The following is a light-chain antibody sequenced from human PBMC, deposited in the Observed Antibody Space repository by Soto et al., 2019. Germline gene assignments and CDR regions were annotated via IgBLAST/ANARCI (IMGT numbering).Light chain of an antibody. CDR2: GAS. J-gene: IGKJ1*01. CDR1: QSVSSSY. CDR3: QQYGSSSST. Sequence: EIVLTPSPATLSLSPGESATLSCRASQSVSSSYLAWYQQKPGQAPRLLIYGASSRATGIPDRFSGSGSGTDFTLTISRLEPEDFAVYYCQQYGSSSSTFGQGTKLDIK. V-gene: IGKV3-20*01.